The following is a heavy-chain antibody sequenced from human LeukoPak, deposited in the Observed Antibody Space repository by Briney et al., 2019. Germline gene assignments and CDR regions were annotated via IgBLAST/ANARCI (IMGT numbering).Heavy chain of an antibody. J-gene: IGHJ4*02. D-gene: IGHD5-18*01. V-gene: IGHV4-39*01. CDR2: IYYSGST. Sequence: SETLSLTCTVSGGSISSSSYCWGWLRQPPGKGLEWIGSIYYSGSTCYNPSLKSRVTISVDTSKNQFSLKLSSVTAADTAVYYCARHVTARIQLWLQYFDYWGQGTLVTVSS. CDR3: ARHVTARIQLWLQYFDY. CDR1: GGSISSSSYC.